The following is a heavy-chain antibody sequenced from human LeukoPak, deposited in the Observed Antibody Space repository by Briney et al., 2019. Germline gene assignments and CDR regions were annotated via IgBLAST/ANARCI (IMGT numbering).Heavy chain of an antibody. V-gene: IGHV3-7*01. D-gene: IGHD4/OR15-4a*01. Sequence: GGSLRLSCVASGFTFSSYWMSWVRQAPGKGLEWVANIKQDGSEKYYVDSVKGRFTISRDNAKNSLYLQMNSLRAEDTAVYYCARDGARGWFDPWGQGTLVTVSS. CDR2: IKQDGSEK. J-gene: IGHJ5*02. CDR3: ARDGARGWFDP. CDR1: GFTFSSYW.